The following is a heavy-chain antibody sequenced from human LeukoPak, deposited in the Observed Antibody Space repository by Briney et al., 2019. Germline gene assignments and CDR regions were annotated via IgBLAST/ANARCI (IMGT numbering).Heavy chain of an antibody. D-gene: IGHD2-2*01. CDR1: GFTFSSNN. CDR2: IYSGGST. Sequence: GGSLRLSCAASGFTFSSNNMTWVRQAPGKGLEWVSVIYSGGSTYYADSVKGRFTIPRDNSKNTLYLQVNSLRAEDTAVYYCAREVRCISNSCSPADYSHYWGQGTLVTVSS. CDR3: AREVRCISNSCSPADYSHY. J-gene: IGHJ4*02. V-gene: IGHV3-53*01.